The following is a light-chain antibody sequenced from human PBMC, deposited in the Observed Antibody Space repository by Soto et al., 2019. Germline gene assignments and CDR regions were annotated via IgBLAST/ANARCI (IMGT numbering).Light chain of an antibody. CDR2: TNN. Sequence: QPVLTQPPSASGTPGQRVTISCSGSSSNIGSNPVNWYQQLPGTAPKLLIYTNNQRPSGVPDRFSGSKSGTSASLAISGLQSEDEADYYCAAWDDSLNVLVFGGGTKVTVL. CDR1: SSNIGSNP. J-gene: IGLJ3*02. V-gene: IGLV1-44*01. CDR3: AAWDDSLNVLV.